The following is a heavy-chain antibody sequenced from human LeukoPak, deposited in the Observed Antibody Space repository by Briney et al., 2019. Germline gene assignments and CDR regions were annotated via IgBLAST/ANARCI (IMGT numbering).Heavy chain of an antibody. CDR3: ARDLGRDSFDI. Sequence: PGGSLRLSCAASGFTVSSIHMSWVRQAPGEGLEWVSVIYSGGNTYYADSVKGRFTISRDNSKNTLYLQMNTLKAEDTAVYYCARDLGRDSFDIWGQGTKVTVSS. J-gene: IGHJ3*02. D-gene: IGHD2-15*01. CDR2: IYSGGNT. CDR1: GFTVSSIH. V-gene: IGHV3-53*01.